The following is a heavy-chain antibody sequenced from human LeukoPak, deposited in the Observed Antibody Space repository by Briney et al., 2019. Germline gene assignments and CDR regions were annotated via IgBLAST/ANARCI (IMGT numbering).Heavy chain of an antibody. D-gene: IGHD5-18*01. CDR1: GFTFSSYA. Sequence: GGSLRLSCAASGFTFSSYAMHWVRQAPGKGLEWVAIISYDGSNKYYADSVKGGFTISRDNSKNTLYLQMNSLRAEDTAVYYCAKERRGYSYGLEGSMDYWGQGTLVTVSS. CDR2: ISYDGSNK. V-gene: IGHV3-30-3*01. J-gene: IGHJ4*02. CDR3: AKERRGYSYGLEGSMDY.